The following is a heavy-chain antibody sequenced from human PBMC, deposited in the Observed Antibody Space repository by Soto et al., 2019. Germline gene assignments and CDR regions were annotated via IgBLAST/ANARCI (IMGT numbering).Heavy chain of an antibody. CDR3: ARHDFYGSGSYYRKGFYYYFGLDV. CDR2: IYYTGNT. CDR1: GGSISSTNYY. D-gene: IGHD3-10*01. J-gene: IGHJ6*02. Sequence: QVQLQESGPGLLKTSETLSLTCTVSGGSISSTNYYWGWIRQPPGKWLEWLGSIYYTGNTFYNPSLKSRVTLSADTSKNQFSLKVTSVTAADTAVYYCARHDFYGSGSYYRKGFYYYFGLDVWGQGTTVTVSS. V-gene: IGHV4-39*01.